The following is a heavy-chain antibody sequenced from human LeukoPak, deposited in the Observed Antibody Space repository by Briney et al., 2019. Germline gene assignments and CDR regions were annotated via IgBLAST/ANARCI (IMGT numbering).Heavy chain of an antibody. CDR2: IYYSGST. J-gene: IGHJ4*02. CDR1: GFTFSSYA. V-gene: IGHV4-39*01. Sequence: GSLRLSCAASGFTFSSYAMSWVRQAPGKGLEWIGSIYYSGSTYYNPSLKSRVTISVDTSKNQFSLKLSSVTAADTAVYYCARLSVRAAMVTDYWGQGTLVTVSS. CDR3: ARLSVRAAMVTDY. D-gene: IGHD5-18*01.